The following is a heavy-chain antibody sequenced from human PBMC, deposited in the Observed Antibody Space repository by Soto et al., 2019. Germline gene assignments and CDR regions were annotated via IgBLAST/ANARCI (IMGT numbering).Heavy chain of an antibody. J-gene: IGHJ3*02. V-gene: IGHV1-69*06. CDR1: GGTFSSYA. Sequence: QVQLVQSGAEVKKPGSSVKVSCKASGGTFSSYAISWVRQAPGQGLEWVGGIIPIFGTANYAQKFQGRVTISADKSASTAYMERSSLRSEDTAVYYCATGEATVTTYAFDIWGQGTMVTVSS. CDR2: IIPIFGTA. CDR3: ATGEATVTTYAFDI. D-gene: IGHD4-17*01.